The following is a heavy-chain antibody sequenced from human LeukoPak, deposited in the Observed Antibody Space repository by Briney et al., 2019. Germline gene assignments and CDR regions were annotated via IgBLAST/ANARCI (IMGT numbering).Heavy chain of an antibody. CDR2: IYPDGSYT. Sequence: EGLKSSCQGAGYTLTAYWIAWVLQMPGKGLEWMGIIYPDGSYTRYSPSIQAQVTRSADKSTHTAYLQWSSMKASDTAMYYCARRHGCSSIRCPPYSWGQGTLVTVSS. CDR1: GYTLTAYW. D-gene: IGHD2-2*01. V-gene: IGHV5-51*01. J-gene: IGHJ4*02. CDR3: ARRHGCSSIRCPPYS.